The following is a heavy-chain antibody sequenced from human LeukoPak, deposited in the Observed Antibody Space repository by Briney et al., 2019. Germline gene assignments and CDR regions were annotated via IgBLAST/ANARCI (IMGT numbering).Heavy chain of an antibody. CDR3: ARDERYSGSYYANY. V-gene: IGHV1-2*02. CDR1: GYTFTGYY. Sequence: ASVKVSCKASGYTFTGYYMHWVRQAPGQGLEWRGWINPNSGGTNDAQKFQVRVTMTRDTSISTAYMELSRMRSDDTAVYYCARDERYSGSYYANYWGQGTLVTVSS. J-gene: IGHJ4*02. CDR2: INPNSGGT. D-gene: IGHD1-26*01.